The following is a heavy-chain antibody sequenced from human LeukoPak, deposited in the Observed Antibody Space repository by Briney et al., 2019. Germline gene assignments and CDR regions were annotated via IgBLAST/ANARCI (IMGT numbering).Heavy chain of an antibody. J-gene: IGHJ1*01. D-gene: IGHD2-15*01. Sequence: PGGSLRLSCAAAGFTFSSYAMTWVRQAPEKGLEWVSQITGSGGSTYYADSVKGRFTISRDNSKNTLYLQMNSLRAEDTAVYYCAIGYCSGGSCYSPEYFQHWGQGTLVTVSS. CDR2: ITGSGGST. CDR1: GFTFSSYA. CDR3: AIGYCSGGSCYSPEYFQH. V-gene: IGHV3-23*01.